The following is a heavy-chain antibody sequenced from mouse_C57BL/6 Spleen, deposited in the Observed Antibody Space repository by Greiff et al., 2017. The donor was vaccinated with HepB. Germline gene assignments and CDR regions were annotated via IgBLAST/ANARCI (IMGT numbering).Heavy chain of an antibody. CDR1: GYTFPSYW. J-gene: IGHJ3*01. D-gene: IGHD2-5*01. CDR3: AREGYSNYWFAY. V-gene: IGHV1-52*01. Sequence: QVQLQQPGAELVRPGSSVKLSCKASGYTFPSYWMHWVKQRPIQGLEWIGNIDPSDSETHYNQKFKDKATLTVDKSSSTAYMQLSSLTSDDSAVYYCAREGYSNYWFAYWGQGTLVTVSA. CDR2: IDPSDSET.